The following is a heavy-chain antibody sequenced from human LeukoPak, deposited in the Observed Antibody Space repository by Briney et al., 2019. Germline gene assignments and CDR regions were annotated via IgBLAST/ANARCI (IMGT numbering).Heavy chain of an antibody. Sequence: ASVKVSCKASGGTFSSYAISWVRQAPGQGLEWMGRIIPILGIANYAQKFQGRVTITADKSTSTAYMELSSLRSEDTAVYYCANMKGVVEYYYDSSGYYEKDNWFDPWGQGTLVTVSS. D-gene: IGHD3-22*01. CDR1: GGTFSSYA. CDR3: ANMKGVVEYYYDSSGYYEKDNWFDP. V-gene: IGHV1-69*04. J-gene: IGHJ5*02. CDR2: IIPILGIA.